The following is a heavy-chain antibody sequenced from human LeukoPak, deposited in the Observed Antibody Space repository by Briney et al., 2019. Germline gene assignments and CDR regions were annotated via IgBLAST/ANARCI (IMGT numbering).Heavy chain of an antibody. J-gene: IGHJ2*01. D-gene: IGHD1-14*01. CDR2: ISYDAKSN. Sequence: PGGSLRLSCATSGFTFSSYGMHWVRQVPGKGLEWVAVISYDAKSNYHVDSVKGRFTISRDNSKNTLYLQMNSLRAEDTAVYYCTRNRYFDLWGRGTLVTVSS. CDR1: GFTFSSYG. CDR3: TRNRYFDL. V-gene: IGHV3-33*05.